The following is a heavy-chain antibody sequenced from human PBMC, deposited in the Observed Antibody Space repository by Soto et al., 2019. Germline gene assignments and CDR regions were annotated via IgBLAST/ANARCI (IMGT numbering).Heavy chain of an antibody. D-gene: IGHD2-15*01. V-gene: IGHV3-15*01. CDR1: GFTFSNAW. CDR2: IKSKTDGGTT. J-gene: IGHJ6*03. Sequence: GEFLKISCAASGFTFSNAWMSWVRQAPGKGLEWVGRIKSKTDGGTTDYAAPVKGRFTISRDDSKNTLYLQMNSLKTEDTAVYYCTTGPDIVVVVAANYMDVWGKGTTVTVSS. CDR3: TTGPDIVVVVAANYMDV.